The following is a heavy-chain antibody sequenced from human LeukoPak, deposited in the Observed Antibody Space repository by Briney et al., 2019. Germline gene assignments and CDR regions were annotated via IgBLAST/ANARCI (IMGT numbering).Heavy chain of an antibody. CDR1: GYTFTGYY. J-gene: IGHJ4*02. D-gene: IGHD3-22*01. Sequence: ASVKVSCKASGYTFTGYYMHWVRQAPGQGLEWMGWINPNSGGTNYAQKFQGWVTMTRDTSISTAYMELSRLRSDDTAVYYCARSNYYDSSGSGYYLDYWGQGTLVTVSS. V-gene: IGHV1-2*04. CDR3: ARSNYYDSSGSGYYLDY. CDR2: INPNSGGT.